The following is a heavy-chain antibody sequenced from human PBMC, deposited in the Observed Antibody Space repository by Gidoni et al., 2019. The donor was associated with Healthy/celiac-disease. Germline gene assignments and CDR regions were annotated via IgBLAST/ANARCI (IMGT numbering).Heavy chain of an antibody. Sequence: QVQLQESGPGLVKPSETLSLTCTVSGGSISSYYWSWIRQPPGKGLEWIGYIYYSGSTNYNPSLKSRVTISVDTSKNQFSLKLSSVTAADTAVYYCAREFYEDCGGDCYLRRWYFDLWGRGTLVTVSS. V-gene: IGHV4-59*01. D-gene: IGHD2-21*01. CDR1: GGSISSYY. J-gene: IGHJ2*01. CDR3: AREFYEDCGGDCYLRRWYFDL. CDR2: IYYSGST.